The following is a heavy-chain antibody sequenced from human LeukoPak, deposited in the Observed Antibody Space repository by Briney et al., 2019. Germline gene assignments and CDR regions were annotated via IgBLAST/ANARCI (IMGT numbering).Heavy chain of an antibody. CDR1: GGSISSYY. CDR3: ARAGTPNWFDP. Sequence: SETLPLTCTVSGGSISSYYWSWIRQPPGKGLEWIGYIYYSGSTNYNPSPKSRVTISVDTSKNQFSLKLSSVTAADTAVYYCARAGTPNWFDPWGQGTLVTVSS. D-gene: IGHD6-13*01. CDR2: IYYSGST. V-gene: IGHV4-59*01. J-gene: IGHJ5*02.